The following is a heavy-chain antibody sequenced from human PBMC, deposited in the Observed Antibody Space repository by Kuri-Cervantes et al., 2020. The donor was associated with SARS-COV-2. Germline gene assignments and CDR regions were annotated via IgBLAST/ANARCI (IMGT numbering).Heavy chain of an antibody. CDR3: ARDQYYYDSSGYYQWFDP. D-gene: IGHD3-22*01. Sequence: GESLKISCAASGFTFSSYWMSWVRQAPGKGLEWVANIKQDGSEKYYVDSVKGRFTISRDNAKNSLYLQMNSLRAEDTAVYYCARDQYYYDSSGYYQWFDPWGQGTLVTVS. CDR1: GFTFSSYW. J-gene: IGHJ5*02. CDR2: IKQDGSEK. V-gene: IGHV3-7*03.